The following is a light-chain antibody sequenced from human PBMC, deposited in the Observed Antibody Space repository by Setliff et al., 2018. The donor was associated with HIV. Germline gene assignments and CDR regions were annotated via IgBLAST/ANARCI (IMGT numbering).Light chain of an antibody. CDR3: SAYTSTSTRV. Sequence: ALAQPASVSGSPGQSITISCTGTSSDVGGYNYVSWYQQHPGKAPKLMIYDVSNRPSGVSDRFSGSKSANTASLTISGLQADDEADYYCSAYTSTSTRVFGTGTKVTVL. CDR1: SSDVGGYNY. CDR2: DVS. V-gene: IGLV2-14*03. J-gene: IGLJ1*01.